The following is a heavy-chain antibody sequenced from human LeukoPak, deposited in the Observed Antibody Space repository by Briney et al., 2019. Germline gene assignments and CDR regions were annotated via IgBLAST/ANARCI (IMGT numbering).Heavy chain of an antibody. CDR2: ISDGGSRT. CDR1: GFTFSNYW. CDR3: AKDARRSSGWYFFDH. D-gene: IGHD6-19*01. Sequence: PGGSLRLSCAASGFTFSNYWMHWVRQAPGKGLEWVSAISDGGSRTYYADSVKGRFTISRDNSKNTLHLQMNSLRAEDTAVYYCAKDARRSSGWYFFDHWGQGTLVTVSS. V-gene: IGHV3-23*01. J-gene: IGHJ4*02.